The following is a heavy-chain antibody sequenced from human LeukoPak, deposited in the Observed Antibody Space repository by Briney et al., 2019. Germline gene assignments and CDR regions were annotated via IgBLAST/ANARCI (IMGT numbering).Heavy chain of an antibody. V-gene: IGHV1-2*02. CDR2: INPNSGGT. CDR3: AREYSSSPRFDY. Sequence: ASVKVSCKASGYTFTGYYMHWVRQAPGQGLEWMGWINPNSGGTNYAQKFQGRVTMTRDTSISTAYMELSRLRSDDTAVYYCAREYSSSPRFDYWGQGTLVTVSS. J-gene: IGHJ4*02. CDR1: GYTFTGYY. D-gene: IGHD6-6*01.